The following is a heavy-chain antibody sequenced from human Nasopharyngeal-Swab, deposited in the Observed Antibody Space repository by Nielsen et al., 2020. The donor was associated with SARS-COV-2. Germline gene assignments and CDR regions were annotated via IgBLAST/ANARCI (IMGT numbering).Heavy chain of an antibody. CDR1: GGSISSGGYS. CDR2: IYHSGST. Sequence: SETLSLTCAVSGGSISSGGYSWSWIRQPPGKGLEWIGYIYHSGSTYYNPSLRSRVTISVDRSKNQFSLKLSSVTAADTAVYYCARAESRWGQGTLVTVSS. J-gene: IGHJ4*02. CDR3: ARAESR. V-gene: IGHV4-30-2*01.